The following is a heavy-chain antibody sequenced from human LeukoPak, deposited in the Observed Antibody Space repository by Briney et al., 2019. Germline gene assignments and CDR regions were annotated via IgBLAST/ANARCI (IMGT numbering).Heavy chain of an antibody. D-gene: IGHD3-3*01. V-gene: IGHV4-59*01. CDR2: IYYSGST. J-gene: IGHJ4*02. CDR1: GGSISSYY. CDR3: AREWRNDFWSGYSVGHFDY. Sequence: SETLSLTCTVSGGSISSYYWSWIRQPPGKGLEWIGYIYYSGSTNYNPSLKSRVTISVDTSKNQFSLKLSSVTAADTAVYYCAREWRNDFWSGYSVGHFDYWGQGTLVTVSS.